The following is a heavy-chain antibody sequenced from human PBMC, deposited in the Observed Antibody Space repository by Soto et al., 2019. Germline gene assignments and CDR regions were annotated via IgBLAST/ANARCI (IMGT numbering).Heavy chain of an antibody. Sequence: EVQLLESGGGLVQPGGSLRLSCAASAFTFNTYAMSWVRQAPGKGLEWVSGISETGSSTYHADSVKGRFTISRDNSKNTLYLQMNSLRAEDTAIYYCAKRGGRYHGSDAGAYMDVWGKGTTVTVSS. CDR1: AFTFNTYA. V-gene: IGHV3-23*01. J-gene: IGHJ6*03. D-gene: IGHD3-16*01. CDR3: AKRGGRYHGSDAGAYMDV. CDR2: ISETGSST.